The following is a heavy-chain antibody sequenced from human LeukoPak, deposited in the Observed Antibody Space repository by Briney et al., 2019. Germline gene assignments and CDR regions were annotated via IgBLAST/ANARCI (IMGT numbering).Heavy chain of an antibody. D-gene: IGHD3-3*01. CDR3: AHNPGYSYDFWSGYFDY. J-gene: IGHJ4*02. CDR2: ISGSGGST. CDR1: GFTFSSYA. Sequence: GGSLRLSCAASGFTFSSYAMSWVRQAPGKGLEWVSAISGSGGSTYYADSVRGRFTISRDNSKNTLYLQMNSLRAEDTAVYYCAHNPGYSYDFWSGYFDYWGQGTLVTVSS. V-gene: IGHV3-23*01.